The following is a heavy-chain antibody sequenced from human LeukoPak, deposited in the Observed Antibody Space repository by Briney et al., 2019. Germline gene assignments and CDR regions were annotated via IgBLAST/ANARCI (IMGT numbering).Heavy chain of an antibody. D-gene: IGHD3-22*01. J-gene: IGHJ5*02. CDR1: GYTFTSYG. Sequence: GASVKVSCKASGYTFTSYGINWVRQATGQGLEWMGWMNPKTGNTGYAQKFQGRVTMTRDTSIRTAYMELSSLTSEDTAVYFCARMDSSGEDNWFDPWGQGTPVTVSS. CDR2: MNPKTGNT. CDR3: ARMDSSGEDNWFDP. V-gene: IGHV1-8*01.